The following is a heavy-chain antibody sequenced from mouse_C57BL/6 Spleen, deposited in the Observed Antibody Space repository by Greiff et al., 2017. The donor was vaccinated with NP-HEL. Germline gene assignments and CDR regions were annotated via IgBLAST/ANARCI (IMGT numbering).Heavy chain of an antibody. CDR2: ISDGGSYT. CDR3: ARDPDGYFDV. Sequence: VESGGGLVKPGGSLKLSCAASGFTFSSYAMSWVRQTPEKRLEWVATISDGGSYTYYPDNVKGRFTISRDNAKNNLYLQMSHLKSEDTAMYYCARDPDGYFDVWGTGTTVTVSS. V-gene: IGHV5-4*01. CDR1: GFTFSSYA. J-gene: IGHJ1*03.